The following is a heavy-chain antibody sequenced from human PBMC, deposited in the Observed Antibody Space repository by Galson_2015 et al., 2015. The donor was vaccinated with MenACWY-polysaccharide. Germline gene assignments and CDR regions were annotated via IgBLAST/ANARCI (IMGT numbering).Heavy chain of an antibody. D-gene: IGHD3-16*01. J-gene: IGHJ4*02. CDR3: AKAMVPYNFYDFVDS. V-gene: IGHV3-30*18. CDR2: ISYEPEKD. CDR1: GFTFSRHA. Sequence: SLRLSCATSGFTFSRHAMTWIRQPPGGGLEWVAVISYEPEKDFYAASVKGRFTVSRDNSKDTLYLQMHSLRVDDTAIYYCAKAMVPYNFYDFVDSWGQGTLVTVSS.